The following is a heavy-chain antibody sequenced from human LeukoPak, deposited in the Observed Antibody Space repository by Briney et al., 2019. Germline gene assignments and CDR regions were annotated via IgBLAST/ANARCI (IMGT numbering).Heavy chain of an antibody. J-gene: IGHJ4*02. Sequence: SETLSLTCTVSGGSIGSYYWSWIRQPPGKGLEWIGYIYSSGSTNYNPSLKSRVDISVDTSKNQFSLKLSSVTAADTALYYCASLYCSSTSCYLFHWGQGTLVTVSS. D-gene: IGHD2-2*01. V-gene: IGHV4-59*08. CDR3: ASLYCSSTSCYLFH. CDR2: IYSSGST. CDR1: GGSIGSYY.